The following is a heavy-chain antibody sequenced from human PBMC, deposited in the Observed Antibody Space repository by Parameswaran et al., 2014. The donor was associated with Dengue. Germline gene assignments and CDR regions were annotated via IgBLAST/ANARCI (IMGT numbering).Heavy chain of an antibody. Sequence: ASETLSLTCTVSGGSISSGGYYWSWIRQHPGKGLEWIGYIYYSGSTYYNPSLKSRVTISVDTSKNQFSLKLSSVTAADTAVYYCARDGYSSSWPSYYYGMDVWGQGTTVTV. CDR1: GGSISSGGYY. V-gene: IGHV4-31*03. D-gene: IGHD6-13*01. J-gene: IGHJ6*02. CDR2: IYYSGST. CDR3: ARDGYSSSWPSYYYGMDV.